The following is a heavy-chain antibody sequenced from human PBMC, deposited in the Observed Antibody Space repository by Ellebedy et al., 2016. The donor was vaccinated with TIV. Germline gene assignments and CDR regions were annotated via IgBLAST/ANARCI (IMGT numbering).Heavy chain of an antibody. Sequence: GGSLRLSCAASGFTFSGSAMHWVRQASGKGLEWVGRTRSKANSYATAYAASVKGRFTISRDDSKNTAHLQMNSLKTEDTAVYYCTTMVRGALGPIDRYWGQGTLVTVSS. V-gene: IGHV3-73*01. CDR3: TTMVRGALGPIDRY. J-gene: IGHJ4*02. D-gene: IGHD3-10*01. CDR2: TRSKANSYAT. CDR1: GFTFSGSA.